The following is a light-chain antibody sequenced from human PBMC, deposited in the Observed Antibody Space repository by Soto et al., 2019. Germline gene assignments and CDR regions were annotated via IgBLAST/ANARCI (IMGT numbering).Light chain of an antibody. J-gene: IGKJ1*01. CDR2: AAS. Sequence: EIVLTQSPATLSLSPGERATLSCRASQSVSSYLAWYQQKPGQAPRLLIYAASTRATGIPERFSGSGSGTDFTLTISSLEPEDFAVYYCQQLTDWPPKWTFGQGTKWIS. CDR3: QQLTDWPPKWT. V-gene: IGKV3-11*01. CDR1: QSVSSY.